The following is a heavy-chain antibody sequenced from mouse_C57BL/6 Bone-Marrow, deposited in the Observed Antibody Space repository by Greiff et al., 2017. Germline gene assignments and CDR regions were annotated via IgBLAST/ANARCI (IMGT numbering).Heavy chain of an antibody. V-gene: IGHV7-3*01. CDR2: IRNKANGYTT. CDR1: GFTFTDYY. CDR3: ARYPDFDV. Sequence: EVKLMESGGGLVQPGGSLSLSCAASGFTFTDYYMSWVRQPPGKALEWLGFIRNKANGYTTEYCASVKGRFTISRDNSQIILYLQKDALRAEDSATYYCARYPDFDVWGTGTTVTVSS. J-gene: IGHJ1*03.